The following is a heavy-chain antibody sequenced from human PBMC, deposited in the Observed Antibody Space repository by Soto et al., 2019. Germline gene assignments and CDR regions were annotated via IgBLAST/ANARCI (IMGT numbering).Heavy chain of an antibody. V-gene: IGHV1-18*01. J-gene: IGHJ6*03. CDR1: GYSFTNYG. Sequence: QDQLVQSGAEVKKPGASVTVSCKASGYSFTNYGITWVRQAPGQGLEWMGWISGFNGNTHYAQKLQGRVTRTTDASKSTAYMELRSLRSDDTAVYYCARDRGVAPPVAGNTHYYYYMDVWGKGTTVTVSS. CDR3: ARDRGVAPPVAGNTHYYYYMDV. D-gene: IGHD6-19*01. CDR2: ISGFNGNT.